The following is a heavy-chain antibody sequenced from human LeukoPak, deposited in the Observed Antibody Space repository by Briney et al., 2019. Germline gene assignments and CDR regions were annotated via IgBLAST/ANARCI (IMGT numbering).Heavy chain of an antibody. J-gene: IGHJ4*02. CDR2: IKPDGSGK. Sequence: GGSLRLSCAASGFTFRSHSMNWVRQAPGKGLEWVANIKPDGSGKNYVDSVKGRFTISRDNAKNSLYLQMKGLRVEDTAVYYCSSQPAVLDLDCWGQGSLVTVSS. CDR3: SSQPAVLDLDC. V-gene: IGHV3-7*01. D-gene: IGHD6-19*01. CDR1: GFTFRSHS.